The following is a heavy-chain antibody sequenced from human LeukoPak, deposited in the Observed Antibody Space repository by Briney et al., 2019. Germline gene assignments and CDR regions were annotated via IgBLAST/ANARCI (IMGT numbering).Heavy chain of an antibody. CDR1: GFTVSSNY. CDR3: ARTLAGTGNFFDC. V-gene: IGHV3-53*01. Sequence: GGSLRLSCAASGFTVSSNYMNWVRQAPGKGLERVSIIYTGGNTYYADSVKGRFTISRDNSKSTLYLQMSSLRAEDTAVYYCARTLAGTGNFFDCWGQGTLVTVSS. CDR2: IYTGGNT. J-gene: IGHJ4*02. D-gene: IGHD6-19*01.